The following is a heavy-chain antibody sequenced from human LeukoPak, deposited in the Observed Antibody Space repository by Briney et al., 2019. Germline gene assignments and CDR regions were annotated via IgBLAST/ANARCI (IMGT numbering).Heavy chain of an antibody. Sequence: GGSLRLSCAASGFIVSSNYMSWVRQAPGKGLEWVSVIYSGGNTFYADSVKGRFSISRDNSRNTVYLQMNSLRAEDTAVYLCARAAAAGTFDYWGQGTLVTVSS. J-gene: IGHJ4*02. D-gene: IGHD6-13*01. CDR1: GFIVSSNY. CDR3: ARAAAAGTFDY. CDR2: IYSGGNT. V-gene: IGHV3-66*01.